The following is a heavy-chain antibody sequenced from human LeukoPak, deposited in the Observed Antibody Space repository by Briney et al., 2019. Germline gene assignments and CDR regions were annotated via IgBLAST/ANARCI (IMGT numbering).Heavy chain of an antibody. Sequence: GGSLRLSCAASGFTFDDYTMHWVRQAPGKGLEWVSLISWDSGSTYYADSVKGRFTISRDNSKNSLYLQMNSLRTEDTALYYCAKDSPTGTGWEWGQGTLVTVSS. J-gene: IGHJ4*02. V-gene: IGHV3-43*01. CDR2: ISWDSGST. CDR3: AKDSPTGTGWE. D-gene: IGHD1-1*01. CDR1: GFTFDDYT.